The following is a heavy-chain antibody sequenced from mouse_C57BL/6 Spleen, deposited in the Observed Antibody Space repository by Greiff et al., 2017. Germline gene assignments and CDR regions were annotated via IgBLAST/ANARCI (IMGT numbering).Heavy chain of an antibody. D-gene: IGHD2-4*01. J-gene: IGHJ3*01. CDR1: GYSITSCYY. V-gene: IGHV3-6*01. CDR3: ARGGRDYALAY. CDR2: IRYDGSN. Sequence: ESGPGLVKPSQSLSLSCSVTGYSITSCYYWNWIRQFPENQLGWRGYIRYDGSNNYNPSLKNRISITRDTSKNQFFLKWNSVTTEDTATYYCARGGRDYALAYWGQGTLVTVSA.